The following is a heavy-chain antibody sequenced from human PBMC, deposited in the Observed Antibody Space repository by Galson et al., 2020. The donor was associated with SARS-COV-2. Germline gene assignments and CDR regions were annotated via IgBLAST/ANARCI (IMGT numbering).Heavy chain of an antibody. CDR3: AKEGGGWLQLGGYYFDY. CDR2: VSGGGGNT. CDR1: GFTFSSYA. D-gene: IGHD5-12*01. V-gene: IGHV3-23*01. Sequence: GGSLRLSCEASGFTFSSYAMSWVRQAPGKGLEWVSSVSGGGGNTYYADSVKGRFTISRDNSKNPVYLEMNSLRVEDTAVYYCAKEGGGWLQLGGYYFDYVGRGTLVTGSS. J-gene: IGHJ4*02.